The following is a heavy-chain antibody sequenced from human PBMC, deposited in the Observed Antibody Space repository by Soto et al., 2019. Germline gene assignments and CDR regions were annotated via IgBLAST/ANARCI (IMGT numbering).Heavy chain of an antibody. V-gene: IGHV3-23*01. CDR1: GFTFSSYA. CDR3: AKSVYSSTWYSFDY. CDR2: ISGGGGTT. Sequence: EVQLLESGGGLVQPGGSLRLSCAASGFTFSSYAMSWVRQAPGKGLEWVSAISGGGGTTHYADSVKGRFTISRDNSRNPLYQQMNGLRAEDTAVYYCAKSVYSSTWYSFDYWGQGTLVTVSS. J-gene: IGHJ4*02. D-gene: IGHD6-13*01.